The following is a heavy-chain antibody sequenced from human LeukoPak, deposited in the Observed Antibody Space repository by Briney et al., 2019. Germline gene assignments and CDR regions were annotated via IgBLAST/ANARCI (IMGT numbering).Heavy chain of an antibody. CDR3: AREDGIVGATSAFDI. CDR2: INSRSNYK. Sequence: GGSLRVSCATPGYSFSTYNMYRDREAPGEGLEWVSSINSRSNYKYYAGSVKGRFTISRDNAKNLLFLQMNSLRPEDTAVYYCAREDGIVGATSAFDIWGQGTMVTVSS. CDR1: GYSFSTYN. V-gene: IGHV3-21*01. J-gene: IGHJ3*02. D-gene: IGHD1-26*01.